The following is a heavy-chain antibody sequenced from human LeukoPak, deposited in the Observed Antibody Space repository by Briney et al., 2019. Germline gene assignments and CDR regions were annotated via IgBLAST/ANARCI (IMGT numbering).Heavy chain of an antibody. Sequence: GGSLRLSCTASDFNFSSYWMDWVRQAPGKGLQWAAHIKEDGSETEYVDSVKGRFTISRDNKKRSLFLQMDDLRVEDMGIYYCVRDGSPLLGRALDLWGQGTMVTVSS. V-gene: IGHV3-7*01. CDR1: DFNFSSYW. CDR3: VRDGSPLLGRALDL. J-gene: IGHJ3*01. CDR2: IKEDGSET. D-gene: IGHD6-13*01.